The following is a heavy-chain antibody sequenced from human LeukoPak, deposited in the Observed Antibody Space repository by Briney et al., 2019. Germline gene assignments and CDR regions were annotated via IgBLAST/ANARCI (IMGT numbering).Heavy chain of an antibody. CDR3: AKEGGGVVPAARGAFDI. Sequence: GGSLRLSCAASGFTFSSYGMHWVRQAPGKGLEWVAFIRYDGSNKYYADSVKGRFTISRDNSKNTLYLQMNSLRAEDTAVYYCAKEGGGVVPAARGAFDIWGQGTMVTVSS. CDR1: GFTFSSYG. J-gene: IGHJ3*02. D-gene: IGHD2-2*01. CDR2: IRYDGSNK. V-gene: IGHV3-30*02.